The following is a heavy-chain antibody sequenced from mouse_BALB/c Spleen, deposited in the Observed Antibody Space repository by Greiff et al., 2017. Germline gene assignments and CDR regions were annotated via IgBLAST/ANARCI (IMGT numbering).Heavy chain of an antibody. Sequence: DVQLQESGAELVRSGASVKLSCTASGFNIKDYYMHWVKQRPEQGLEWIGWIDPENGDTEYAPKFQGKATMTADTSSNTAYLQLSSLTSEDTAVYYCNARDGYDEYYFDYWGQGTTLTVSS. V-gene: IGHV14-4*02. CDR3: NARDGYDEYYFDY. CDR1: GFNIKDYY. D-gene: IGHD2-2*01. J-gene: IGHJ2*01. CDR2: IDPENGDT.